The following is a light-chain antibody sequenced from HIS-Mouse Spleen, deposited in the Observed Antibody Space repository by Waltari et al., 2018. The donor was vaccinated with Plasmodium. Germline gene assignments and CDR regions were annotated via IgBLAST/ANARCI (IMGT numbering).Light chain of an antibody. Sequence: YELPQPPSVSVSPGQTARITCPGDALPKKYTYWYQQKSGQAPVLVIYEDSKRPSGIPERFSGSSAGTMATLTISGAQVEDEADYYCYSTDSSGNHRVFGGGTKLTVL. V-gene: IGLV3-10*01. CDR2: EDS. CDR1: ALPKKY. J-gene: IGLJ3*02. CDR3: YSTDSSGNHRV.